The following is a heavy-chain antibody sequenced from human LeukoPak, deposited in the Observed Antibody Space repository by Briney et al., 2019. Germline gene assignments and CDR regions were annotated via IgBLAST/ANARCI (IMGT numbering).Heavy chain of an antibody. J-gene: IGHJ5*02. CDR3: AGQLVVATSNWFDP. V-gene: IGHV1-69*04. CDR2: IIPILGIA. CDR1: GGTFSSYA. Sequence: GSSVKVSCKASGGTFSSYAISWVRQAPGQGLEWMGRIIPILGIANYAQKFQGRVTITADKSTSTAYMGLSSLRSEDTAVYYCAGQLVVATSNWFDPWGQGTLVTVSS. D-gene: IGHD2-15*01.